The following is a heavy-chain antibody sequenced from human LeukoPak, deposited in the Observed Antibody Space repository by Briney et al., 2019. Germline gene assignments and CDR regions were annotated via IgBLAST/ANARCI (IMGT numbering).Heavy chain of an antibody. CDR2: ISSSAGSI. D-gene: IGHD3-22*01. V-gene: IGHV3-11*04. CDR1: GFTFSDYY. J-gene: IGHJ4*02. Sequence: GGSLRLSCAASGFTFSDYYMSWIRQAPGKGLEWVSYISSSAGSIYYADSVKGRLTISRDNSKNTLYLQMNSLRAEDTAVYYCAKTYYYDSSGTDYWGQGTLVTVSS. CDR3: AKTYYYDSSGTDY.